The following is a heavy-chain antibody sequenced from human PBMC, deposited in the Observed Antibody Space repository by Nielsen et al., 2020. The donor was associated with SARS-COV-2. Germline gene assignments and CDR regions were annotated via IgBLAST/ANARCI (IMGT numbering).Heavy chain of an antibody. CDR1: GFTFSSYG. D-gene: IGHD6-19*01. J-gene: IGHJ6*02. CDR3: AKDGSGWPYYYYGMDV. CDR2: ISYDGSNK. V-gene: IGHV3-30*18. Sequence: GESLKISCAASGFTFSSYGMHWVRQAPGKGLEWVAVISYDGSNKYYADSVKDRFTISRDNSKNTLYLQMNSLRAEDTAVYYCAKDGSGWPYYYYGMDVWGQGTTVTVSS.